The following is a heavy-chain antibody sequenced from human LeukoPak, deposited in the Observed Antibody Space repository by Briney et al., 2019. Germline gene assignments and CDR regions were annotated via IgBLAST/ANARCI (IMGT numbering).Heavy chain of an antibody. V-gene: IGHV3-30-3*01. J-gene: IGHJ4*02. CDR3: AREWSSTCKAFDY. Sequence: GRSLRLSCAASGFTFSSYAMHWVRQAPGKGLEWVAIISYDGNNRYYADSVKGRSTISRDNSKNALYLQMNSLRVEDTAVYYCAREWSSTCKAFDYWGQGTLVTVSS. CDR2: ISYDGNNR. CDR1: GFTFSSYA. D-gene: IGHD2-2*01.